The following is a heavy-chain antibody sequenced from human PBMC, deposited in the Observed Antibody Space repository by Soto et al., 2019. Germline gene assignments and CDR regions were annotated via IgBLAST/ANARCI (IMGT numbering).Heavy chain of an antibody. J-gene: IGHJ3*02. CDR2: IIPIFGTA. Sequence: GASVKVSCKASGGTFSSYAISRVRQAPGQGLEWMGGIIPIFGTANYAQKFQGRVTITADESTSTAYMELSSLRSEDTAVYYCARGSGYSGYGEDAFDIWGQGTMVTVSS. CDR3: ARGSGYSGYGEDAFDI. D-gene: IGHD5-12*01. V-gene: IGHV1-69*13. CDR1: GGTFSSYA.